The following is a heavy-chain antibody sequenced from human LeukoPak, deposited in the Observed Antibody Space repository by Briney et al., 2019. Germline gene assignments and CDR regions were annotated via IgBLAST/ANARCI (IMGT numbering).Heavy chain of an antibody. CDR2: IYHSGST. V-gene: IGHV4-4*02. D-gene: IGHD1-26*01. Sequence: SGTLSLTCAVSGGSISSSNWWSWVRQPPGKGLEWIGEIYHSGSTNYNPSLKSRVTISVDKSKNQFSLKLSSVTAADTAVYYCTRAPDIVGSTSDAFDIWGQGTMVTVSS. CDR3: TRAPDIVGSTSDAFDI. J-gene: IGHJ3*02. CDR1: GGSISSSNW.